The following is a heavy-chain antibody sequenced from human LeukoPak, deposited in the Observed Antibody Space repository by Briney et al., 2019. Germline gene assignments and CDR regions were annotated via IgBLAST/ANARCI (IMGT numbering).Heavy chain of an antibody. D-gene: IGHD6-13*01. J-gene: IGHJ5*02. CDR3: TRDLAAAAT. CDR1: GFIFSDYW. V-gene: IGHV3-7*03. CDR2: INQGGKKR. Sequence: GGSLRLSWVGSGFIFSDYWMSWVRQAPGKGLEWVANINQGGKKRNYVDSMKGRFIISRDDAKNSLYLQMNGLTAEDTAMYYCTRDLAAAATWGQGTLVTASS.